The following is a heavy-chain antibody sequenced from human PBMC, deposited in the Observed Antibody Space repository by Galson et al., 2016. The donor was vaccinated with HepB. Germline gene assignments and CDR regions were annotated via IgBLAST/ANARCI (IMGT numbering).Heavy chain of an antibody. D-gene: IGHD3-22*01. CDR3: ALYYYDSTGFVEYFQH. J-gene: IGHJ1*01. CDR2: IKPDGSER. CDR1: GFTFGSVW. V-gene: IGHV3-7*03. Sequence: SLRLSCATSGFTFGSVWMSWVRQAPGKGLEWVANIKPDGSERYYVDSLKGRFTISRDSAENSLNLQMNNLRAEDTAVYFCALYYYDSTGFVEYFQHWGQGTRVTVSS.